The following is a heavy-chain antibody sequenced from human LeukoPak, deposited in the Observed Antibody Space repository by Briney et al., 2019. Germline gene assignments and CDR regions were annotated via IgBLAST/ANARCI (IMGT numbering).Heavy chain of an antibody. J-gene: IGHJ3*02. V-gene: IGHV3-23*01. D-gene: IGHD5-24*01. CDR3: VKSAGKDGYRDVFDI. CDR2: ITKSGDQT. CDR1: GITFSNSA. Sequence: GGSLRLSCVPSGITFSNSALSWVRQARGKGLEWVSTITKSGDQTHYADSVRGLFTISRDIFKNTLYLQMNSLRAEDTAVYHCVKSAGKDGYRDVFDIWGQGTVVTVSS.